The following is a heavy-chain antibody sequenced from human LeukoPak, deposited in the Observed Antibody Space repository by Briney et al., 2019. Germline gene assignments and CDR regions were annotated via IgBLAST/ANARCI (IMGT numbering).Heavy chain of an antibody. CDR3: ASASRRIAAAGRSLPFDL. D-gene: IGHD6-13*01. CDR2: INPNSGGT. V-gene: IGHV1-2*02. CDR1: GYTFTGYC. J-gene: IGHJ2*01. Sequence: GASVKVSCKASGYTFTGYCMHWVRQAPGQGLEWMGWINPNSGGTNYAQKFQGRVTMTRDTSISTAYMELSRLRSDDTAVYYCASASRRIAAAGRSLPFDLWGRGTLVTVSS.